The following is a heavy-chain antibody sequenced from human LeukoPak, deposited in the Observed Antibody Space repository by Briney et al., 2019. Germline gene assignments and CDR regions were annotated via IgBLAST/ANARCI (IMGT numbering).Heavy chain of an antibody. V-gene: IGHV3-33*01. CDR3: ARDPGAFPYFFDY. CDR1: GFTFSTCG. CDR2: IWYDGSNQ. Sequence: GGSLRLSCAASGFTFSTCGMHWVRQAPGKGLEWVAVIWYDGSNQYYADSVKGRFTISRDNSKNTLYLQMNSLRVEDTAVYFCARDPGAFPYFFDYWGQGTLVTVSS. D-gene: IGHD4/OR15-4a*01. J-gene: IGHJ4*02.